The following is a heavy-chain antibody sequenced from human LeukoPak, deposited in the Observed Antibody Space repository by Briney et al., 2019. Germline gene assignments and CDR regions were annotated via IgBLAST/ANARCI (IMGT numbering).Heavy chain of an antibody. CDR2: ISDSGGST. Sequence: QPGGSLRLSCGASGFTFSSYAMSWVRQAPGKGLEWVSAISDSGGSTFYADSVKGRFTISRDNSKNTLYLQMNSLRADDTAVYYCAKRVEYTSSSGGYFDYWGQGTLVTVSS. CDR1: GFTFSSYA. V-gene: IGHV3-23*01. CDR3: AKRVEYTSSSGGYFDY. D-gene: IGHD6-6*01. J-gene: IGHJ4*02.